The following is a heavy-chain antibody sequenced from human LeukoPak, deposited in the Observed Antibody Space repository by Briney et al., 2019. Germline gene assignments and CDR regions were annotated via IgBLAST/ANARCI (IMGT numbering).Heavy chain of an antibody. CDR2: IYYSGST. Sequence: NSSETLSLTCTVSGGSISSYYWSWIREPPGKGLEWIGYIYYSGSTNYNPSLKSRVTISVGTSKNQFSLKLSSVTAADTAVYYCARSGPMRHFDYWGQGTLVTVSS. D-gene: IGHD3-22*01. J-gene: IGHJ4*02. CDR1: GGSISSYY. CDR3: ARSGPMRHFDY. V-gene: IGHV4-59*01.